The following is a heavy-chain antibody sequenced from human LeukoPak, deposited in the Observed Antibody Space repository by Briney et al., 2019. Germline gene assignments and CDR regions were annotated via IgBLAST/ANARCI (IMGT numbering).Heavy chain of an antibody. CDR1: GGSISSYY. Sequence: SETLSLTCTVSGGSISSYYWSWIRQPPGKGLEWIGYIYYSGSTNYNPSLKSRVTISVDTSKNQFSLKLSSVTAADTAVYYCARHFFVSTTVVTGGWDYWGQGTLVTVSS. V-gene: IGHV4-59*08. D-gene: IGHD4-23*01. J-gene: IGHJ4*02. CDR2: IYYSGST. CDR3: ARHFFVSTTVVTGGWDY.